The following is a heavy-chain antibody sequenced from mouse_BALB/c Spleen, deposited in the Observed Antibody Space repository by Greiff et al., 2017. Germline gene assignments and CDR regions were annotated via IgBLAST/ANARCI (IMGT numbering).Heavy chain of an antibody. CDR3: AKPASYYYGSSPSYWYFDV. V-gene: IGHV2-3*01. CDR1: GFSLTSYG. Sequence: VKLQESGPGLVAPSQSLSITCTVSGFSLTSYGVSWVRQPPGKGLEWLGVIWGDGSTNYHSALISRLSISKDNSKSQVFLKLNSLQTDDTATYYCAKPASYYYGSSPSYWYFDVWGAGTTVTVSS. J-gene: IGHJ1*01. D-gene: IGHD1-1*01. CDR2: IWGDGST.